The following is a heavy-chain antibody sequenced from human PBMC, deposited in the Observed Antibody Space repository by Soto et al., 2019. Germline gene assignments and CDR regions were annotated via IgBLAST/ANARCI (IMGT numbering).Heavy chain of an antibody. CDR2: ISYDGSNK. Sequence: GGSLRLSCAASGFTFSSYAMHWVRQAPGKGLEWVAVISYDGSNKYYADSVKGRFTISRDNSKNTLYLQMNSLRAEDTAVYYCARDYRYFEWLGLDYYYYGMHVWGQGTTVTVYS. CDR3: ARDYRYFEWLGLDYYYYGMHV. V-gene: IGHV3-30-3*01. CDR1: GFTFSSYA. D-gene: IGHD3-9*01. J-gene: IGHJ6*02.